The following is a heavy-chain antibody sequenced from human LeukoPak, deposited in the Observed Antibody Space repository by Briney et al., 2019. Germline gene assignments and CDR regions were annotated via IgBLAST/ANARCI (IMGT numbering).Heavy chain of an antibody. CDR2: ISSSSATI. CDR1: GFTFTDNY. D-gene: IGHD6-6*01. Sequence: SGGSLRLSCAASGFTFTDNYMNWVRQAPGKGLESISYISSSSATIFYADSVKGRFTISRDNAKNSLYLQMNSLRPEDTAVYFCARDRHVPGLYYYYMDVWGKGTTVTVSS. J-gene: IGHJ6*03. V-gene: IGHV3-48*01. CDR3: ARDRHVPGLYYYYMDV.